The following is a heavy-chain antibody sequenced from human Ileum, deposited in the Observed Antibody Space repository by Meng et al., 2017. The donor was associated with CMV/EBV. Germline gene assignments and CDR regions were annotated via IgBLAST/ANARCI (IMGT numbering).Heavy chain of an antibody. CDR1: EFTFNNYA. V-gene: IGHV3-23*01. D-gene: IGHD3-3*01. CDR2: IGGSDGTT. Sequence: GSLRLSCAASEFTFNNYAMSWVRQAPGKGLEWVSSIGGSDGTTFHVDSVKGRFTISRDNSKNTLYLQMNDLRPEDMAIYYCAKHDYDFWTGYNLYFASWGQGTLVTVSS. CDR3: AKHDYDFWTGYNLYFAS. J-gene: IGHJ4*02.